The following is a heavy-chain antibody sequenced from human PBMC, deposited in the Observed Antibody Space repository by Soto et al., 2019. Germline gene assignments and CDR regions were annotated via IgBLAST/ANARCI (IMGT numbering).Heavy chain of an antibody. CDR2: IYYSGST. Sequence: PSETLSLTCTVSGGSISSYYWSWIRQPPGKGLEWIGYIYYSGSTNYNPSLKSRVTISVDTSKNQFSLKLSSVTAADTAVYYCARLGDGELRSYYFDYWGQGTLV. J-gene: IGHJ4*02. CDR1: GGSISSYY. CDR3: ARLGDGELRSYYFDY. D-gene: IGHD1-7*01. V-gene: IGHV4-59*08.